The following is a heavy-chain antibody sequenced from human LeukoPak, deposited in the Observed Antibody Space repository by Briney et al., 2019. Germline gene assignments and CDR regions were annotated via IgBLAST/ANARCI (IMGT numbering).Heavy chain of an antibody. CDR2: IYSGGST. D-gene: IGHD1-26*01. Sequence: GGSLRLSCAASGFTVSSNYMSWVRQAPGKGLEWVSIIYSGGSTFYADSVKGRFTISRDNSKNTLYLQMNSLRAEDTAVYYCARGGCYLSAFDIWGQGTMVTVSS. CDR3: ARGGCYLSAFDI. CDR1: GFTVSSNY. J-gene: IGHJ3*02. V-gene: IGHV3-53*01.